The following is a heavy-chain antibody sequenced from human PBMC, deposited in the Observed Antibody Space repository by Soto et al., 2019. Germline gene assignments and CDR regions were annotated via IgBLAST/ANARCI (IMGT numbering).Heavy chain of an antibody. CDR3: DRSQTTVTSYDY. Sequence: SETLSLTYTVSGGSISSYSWSWIRQPPGKGLEWIGYIYHSGSTYYNPSLKSRVTISVERSKNQVSLKLSSVTAADTAVYFCDRSQTTVTSYDYWGQGTLVTVSS. D-gene: IGHD4-17*01. V-gene: IGHV4-30-2*01. J-gene: IGHJ4*02. CDR1: GGSISSYS. CDR2: IYHSGST.